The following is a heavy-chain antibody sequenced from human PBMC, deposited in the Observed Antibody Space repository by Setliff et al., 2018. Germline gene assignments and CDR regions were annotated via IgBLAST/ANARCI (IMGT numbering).Heavy chain of an antibody. V-gene: IGHV4-61*09. CDR1: GGSVNSGYDN. CDR3: ARAISGWYSAHYYYMDV. D-gene: IGHD6-19*01. Sequence: SETLSLTCTVSGGSVNSGYDNWNWLRQPAGKGLEWIGHINRRGGTNFSPSLKSRVTISVDASKNQLSLNLRSVTAADTAVYYCARAISGWYSAHYYYMDVWGKGTTVTVSS. CDR2: INRRGGT. J-gene: IGHJ6*03.